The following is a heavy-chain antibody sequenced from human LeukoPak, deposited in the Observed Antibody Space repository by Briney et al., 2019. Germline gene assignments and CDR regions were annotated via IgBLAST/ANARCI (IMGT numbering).Heavy chain of an antibody. V-gene: IGHV4-34*01. CDR3: ARDQSSSGWYGGRYYYYGMDV. J-gene: IGHJ6*02. CDR2: INHSGST. Sequence: SETLSLTCAVYGGSFSGYYWSWIRQPPGKGLEWIGEINHSGSTNYNPSLKSRVTISVDTSKNQFSLKLSSVTAADTAVYYCARDQSSSGWYGGRYYYYGMDVWGQGTTVTVSS. D-gene: IGHD6-19*01. CDR1: GGSFSGYY.